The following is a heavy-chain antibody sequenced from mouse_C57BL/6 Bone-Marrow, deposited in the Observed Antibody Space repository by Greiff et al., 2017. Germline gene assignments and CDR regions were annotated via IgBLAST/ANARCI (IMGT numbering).Heavy chain of an antibody. CDR3: AASQGVYDYDEAWFAY. Sequence: VQLQQSGPELVKPGASVKIPCKASGYTFTDYNMDWVKQSHGKSLEWIGDINPNNGGTIYNQKFKGKATLTVDKSSSTAYMELRSLTSEDTAVYYCAASQGVYDYDEAWFAYWGQGTLVTVSA. CDR2: INPNNGGT. D-gene: IGHD2-4*01. CDR1: GYTFTDYN. J-gene: IGHJ3*01. V-gene: IGHV1-18*01.